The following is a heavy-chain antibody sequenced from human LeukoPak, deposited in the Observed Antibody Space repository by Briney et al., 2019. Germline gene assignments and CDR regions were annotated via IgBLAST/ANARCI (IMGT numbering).Heavy chain of an antibody. V-gene: IGHV4-59*08. CDR2: IYHSGST. J-gene: IGHJ5*02. Sequence: SETLSLTCTVSGGSISGWYWSWIRQPPGKGLEWIGYIYHSGSTYYNPSLKSRVTISVDTSKNQFSLKLSSVTAADTAVYYCARRRLRYFDWFDPWGQGTLVTVSS. CDR1: GGSISGWY. CDR3: ARRRLRYFDWFDP. D-gene: IGHD3-9*01.